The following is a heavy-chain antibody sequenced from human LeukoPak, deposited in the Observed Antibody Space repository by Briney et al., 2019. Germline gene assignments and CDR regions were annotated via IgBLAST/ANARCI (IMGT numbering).Heavy chain of an antibody. CDR3: AIDLDFGGYSNFDY. J-gene: IGHJ4*02. V-gene: IGHV3-74*01. CDR2: IKSDGSSS. Sequence: GGSLRLSCAASGFTFSRYWMHWVRKAPWKGLVWVSRIKSDGSSSTYADSVKGRFTISRDNAKNTLYLQMNTLRVEDTAVYYCAIDLDFGGYSNFDYWGQGTLVTVSS. CDR1: GFTFSRYW. D-gene: IGHD4-23*01.